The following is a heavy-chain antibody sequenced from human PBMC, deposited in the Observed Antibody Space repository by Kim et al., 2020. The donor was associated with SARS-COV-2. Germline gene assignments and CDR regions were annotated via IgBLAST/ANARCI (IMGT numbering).Heavy chain of an antibody. CDR1: GFTVSSNY. V-gene: IGHV3-66*02. D-gene: IGHD2-15*01. CDR2: IYSGGST. J-gene: IGHJ6*02. Sequence: GGSLRLSCAASGFTVSSNYMSWVRQAPGKGLEWVSVIYSGGSTYYADSVKGRFTISRDNSKNTLYLQMNSLRAEDTAVYYCARDAYLGYCSGGSCYSGYYYYGMDVWGQGTTVTVSS. CDR3: ARDAYLGYCSGGSCYSGYYYYGMDV.